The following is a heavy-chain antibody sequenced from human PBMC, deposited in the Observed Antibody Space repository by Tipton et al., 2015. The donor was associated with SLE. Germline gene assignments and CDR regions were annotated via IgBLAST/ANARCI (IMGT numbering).Heavy chain of an antibody. CDR3: ARVPLIYYDYMDV. D-gene: IGHD2-8*01. CDR2: INHRGST. J-gene: IGHJ6*03. CDR1: GGSFSGYY. Sequence: TLSLTCAVYGGSFSGYYWSWIRQPPGKGLEWIGEINHRGSTNYNPSLKSRVTISIDTSKNQFSLKLSSVTAADTAVYYCARVPLIYYDYMDVWGKGTTVTVSS. V-gene: IGHV4-34*01.